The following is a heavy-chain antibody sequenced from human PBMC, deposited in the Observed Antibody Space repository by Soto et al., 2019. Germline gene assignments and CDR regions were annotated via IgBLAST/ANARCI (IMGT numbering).Heavy chain of an antibody. CDR2: TYYRSKWYN. J-gene: IGHJ4*02. Sequence: SQTLSLTCAISGDSVSSNSAAWNWIMQSPSRGLEWLGRTYYRSKWYNDYAVSVKSRITINPDTSKNQFSLQLNSVTPEDTAVYYCARYFRAGYYYDSSGYTYYFDYWGQGTLVTVSS. CDR3: ARYFRAGYYYDSSGYTYYFDY. D-gene: IGHD3-22*01. CDR1: GDSVSSNSAA. V-gene: IGHV6-1*01.